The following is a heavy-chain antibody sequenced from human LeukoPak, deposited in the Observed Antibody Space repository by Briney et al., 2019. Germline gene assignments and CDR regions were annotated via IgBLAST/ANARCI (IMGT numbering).Heavy chain of an antibody. V-gene: IGHV1-69*06. Sequence: ASVKVSCKASGGTFSSYAISWVRQAPGQGLEWRGGIIPIFGTANYAQKFQGRVTITADKSTSTAYMELSSLRSEDTAVYYCARVGDILTPGFDPWGQGTLVTVSS. D-gene: IGHD3-9*01. CDR2: IIPIFGTA. CDR1: GGTFSSYA. CDR3: ARVGDILTPGFDP. J-gene: IGHJ5*02.